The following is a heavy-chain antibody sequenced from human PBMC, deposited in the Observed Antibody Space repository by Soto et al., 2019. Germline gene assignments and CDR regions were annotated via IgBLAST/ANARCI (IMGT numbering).Heavy chain of an antibody. V-gene: IGHV3-30*03. J-gene: IGHJ4*02. CDR2: ISYDGSNK. CDR1: GFTFSSYG. CDR3: ARVVSLESSGHRY. Sequence: GGSLRLSCAASGFTFSSYGMHWVRQAPGKGLEWVAVISYDGSNKYYADSVKGRFTISRDNSKNTLYLQMNSLRAEDTAVYYCARVVSLESSGHRYWGQGTLVTVSS. D-gene: IGHD3-22*01.